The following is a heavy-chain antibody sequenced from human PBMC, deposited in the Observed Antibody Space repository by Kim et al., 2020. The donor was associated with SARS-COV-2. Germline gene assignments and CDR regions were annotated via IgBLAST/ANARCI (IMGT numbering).Heavy chain of an antibody. CDR3: ARNPSPGIAVAGLDPTYYFDY. V-gene: IGHV3-23*01. Sequence: GGSLRLSCAASGFTFSSYAMSWVRQAPGKGLEWVSAISGSGGSTYYADSVKGRFTISRDNSKNTLYLQMNSLRAEDTAVYYCARNPSPGIAVAGLDPTYYFDYWGQGTLVTVSS. J-gene: IGHJ4*02. CDR2: ISGSGGST. D-gene: IGHD6-19*01. CDR1: GFTFSSYA.